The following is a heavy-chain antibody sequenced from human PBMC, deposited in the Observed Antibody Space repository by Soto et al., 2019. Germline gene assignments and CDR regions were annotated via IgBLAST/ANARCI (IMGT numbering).Heavy chain of an antibody. CDR2: ISRSGTSI. V-gene: IGHV3-48*01. D-gene: IGHD2-15*01. CDR3: AKLGYCSGGSCY. CDR1: GFTFSSFS. Sequence: GGSLRLSCAASGFTFSSFSMNWVRQAPGKGLEWVSSISRSGTSIYYADYVKGRFTISRDNSKNTLYLQMNSLRAEDTAVYYCAKLGYCSGGSCYWGQGTLVTVSS. J-gene: IGHJ4*02.